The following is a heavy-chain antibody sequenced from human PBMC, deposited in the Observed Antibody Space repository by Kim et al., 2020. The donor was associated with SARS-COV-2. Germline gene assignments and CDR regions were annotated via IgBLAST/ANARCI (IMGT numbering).Heavy chain of an antibody. Sequence: GGSLRLSCAASGFTFSSYAMHWVRQAPGKGLEWVAVISYDGSNKYYADSVKGRFTISRDNSKNTLYLQMNSLRAEDTAVYYCARDPVPVPGIAALPGWFDPWGQGTLVTVSS. CDR1: GFTFSSYA. CDR2: ISYDGSNK. CDR3: ARDPVPVPGIAALPGWFDP. V-gene: IGHV3-30-3*01. D-gene: IGHD6-6*01. J-gene: IGHJ5*02.